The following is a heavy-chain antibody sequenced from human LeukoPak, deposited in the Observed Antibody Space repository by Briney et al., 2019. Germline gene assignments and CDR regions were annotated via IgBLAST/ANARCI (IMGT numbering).Heavy chain of an antibody. J-gene: IGHJ4*02. CDR1: GYTFIYHY. CDR3: AGLPRYNWNEPLDY. Sequence: GASVKVSCKASGYTFIYHYIHWVRQARARGREGMGCIKPNSGGTKYAHTFQGRVTMTGDTSINTAYMELSRLTYDDTAVYYCAGLPRYNWNEPLDYWGQGTLVTVSS. D-gene: IGHD1-20*01. CDR2: IKPNSGGT. V-gene: IGHV1-2*02.